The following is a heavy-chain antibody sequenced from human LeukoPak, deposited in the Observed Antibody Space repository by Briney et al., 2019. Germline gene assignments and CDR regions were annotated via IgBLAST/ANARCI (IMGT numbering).Heavy chain of an antibody. J-gene: IGHJ4*02. Sequence: PSETLSLTCTVSGVSISSYYWTWIRQPPGKGLEWIGYIYYSGSTNYNPSLKSRVTISVDMSKNQFSLKLSSVTAADTAVYYCARRQYGDWVDYWGQGTLVTVSS. CDR3: ARRQYGDWVDY. CDR2: IYYSGST. V-gene: IGHV4-59*08. CDR1: GVSISSYY. D-gene: IGHD4-17*01.